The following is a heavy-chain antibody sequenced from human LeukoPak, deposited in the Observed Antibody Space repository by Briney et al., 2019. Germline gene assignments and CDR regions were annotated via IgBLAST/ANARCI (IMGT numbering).Heavy chain of an antibody. D-gene: IGHD3/OR15-3a*01. V-gene: IGHV3-7*01. Sequence: GGSLRLSCAASGFTFSSYWMSWVRQAPGKGLGWVANIKQDGSEKYYVDSVKGRFTISRDNAKNSLYLQMNSLRAEDTAMYYCARVRTLWTYYGMDVWGQGTTVTVSS. J-gene: IGHJ6*02. CDR2: IKQDGSEK. CDR3: ARVRTLWTYYGMDV. CDR1: GFTFSSYW.